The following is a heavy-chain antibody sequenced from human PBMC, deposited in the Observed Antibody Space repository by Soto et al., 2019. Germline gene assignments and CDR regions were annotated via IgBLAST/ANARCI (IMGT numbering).Heavy chain of an antibody. CDR1: GFTFSNYA. D-gene: IGHD1-1*01. CDR3: AKERLGRWIDY. V-gene: IGHV3-23*01. J-gene: IGHJ4*02. CDR2: VNNGGGGT. Sequence: EVLLLDSGGGWVQPGGSLRLSCAASGFTFSNYAMTWVRQAPGKGPEWISTVNNGGGGTYYADSVKGRFTISRDNSKNTLYLQVSSLRAEDTAVYYCAKERLGRWIDYCGQGILVTVSS.